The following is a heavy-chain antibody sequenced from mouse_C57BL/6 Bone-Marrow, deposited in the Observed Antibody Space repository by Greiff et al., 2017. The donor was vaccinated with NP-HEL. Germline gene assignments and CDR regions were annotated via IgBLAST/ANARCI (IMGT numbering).Heavy chain of an antibody. CDR2: ISSGGSYT. Sequence: EVQRVESGGDLVKPGGSLKLSCAASGFTFSSYGMSWVRQTPDKRLEWVATISSGGSYTYYAASVKGRFTISIDNAKNTMYLQMNSLKSEDAAMSFCARPSPFAYWGQGTLVTVSA. V-gene: IGHV5-6*01. J-gene: IGHJ3*01. CDR1: GFTFSSYG. CDR3: ARPSPFAY.